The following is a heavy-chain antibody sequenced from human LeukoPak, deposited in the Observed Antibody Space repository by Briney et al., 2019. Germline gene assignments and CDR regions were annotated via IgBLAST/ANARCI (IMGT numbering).Heavy chain of an antibody. J-gene: IGHJ4*02. D-gene: IGHD4-17*01. Sequence: ASVRVSSKSSADTFTGYYIYWMRQAPGQGGEWMGWFSPDNEASNYAQKFQGRVTITRDTSTSPLYMELSGLSSDDTAVYYCTRGTYGDSFDSWGQGTLVTVSS. CDR3: TRGTYGDSFDS. V-gene: IGHV1-2*02. CDR2: FSPDNEAS. CDR1: ADTFTGYY.